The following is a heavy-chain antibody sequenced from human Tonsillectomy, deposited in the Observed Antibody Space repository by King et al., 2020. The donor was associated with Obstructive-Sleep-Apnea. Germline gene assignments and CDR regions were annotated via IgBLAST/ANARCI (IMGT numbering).Heavy chain of an antibody. J-gene: IGHJ4*02. Sequence: VQLVESGGGAVQPGRSLRLSCAASGFTFSNYGMHWVRQAPGKVLEWVAVISFDGSNERYADSVKGRFTISRDNPKNTLHLQMNGLRAEDTAVYYCAKEASGWHHFDNWGLGTLVTVSS. D-gene: IGHD6-19*01. V-gene: IGHV3-30*18. CDR3: AKEASGWHHFDN. CDR2: ISFDGSNE. CDR1: GFTFSNYG.